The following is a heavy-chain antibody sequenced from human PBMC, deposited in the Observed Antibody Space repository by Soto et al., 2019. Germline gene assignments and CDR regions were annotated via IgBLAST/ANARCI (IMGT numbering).Heavy chain of an antibody. CDR3: AKKITEVQGAMYEGFSY. D-gene: IGHD2-2*01. CDR1: GRISSTDR. Sequence: GDWRHPWGASGRISSTDRLRGGRQAPGEGMEWVSAIGGSGENTFYADSVKGRFTVSRDNSRNTLYLQMNSLRAEDTAVYYCAKKITEVQGAMYEGFSYWGLGTLVRVSS. V-gene: IGHV3-23*01. J-gene: IGHJ1*01. CDR2: IGGSGENT.